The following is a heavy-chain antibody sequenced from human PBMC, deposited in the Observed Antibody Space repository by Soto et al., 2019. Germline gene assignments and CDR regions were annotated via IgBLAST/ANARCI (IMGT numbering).Heavy chain of an antibody. D-gene: IGHD4-17*01. CDR3: ARDWHHYGDGRYFDL. Sequence: QVQLQESGPGLVKPSQTLSLTCTVSGGSISSGGYYWSWIRQHPGKGLEWIGYIYYSGSTYYNPSLKGRFTLSVDTSKNQFSLKLSSVTAADTAVYYCARDWHHYGDGRYFDLWGRGTLVTVSS. J-gene: IGHJ2*01. V-gene: IGHV4-31*03. CDR2: IYYSGST. CDR1: GGSISSGGYY.